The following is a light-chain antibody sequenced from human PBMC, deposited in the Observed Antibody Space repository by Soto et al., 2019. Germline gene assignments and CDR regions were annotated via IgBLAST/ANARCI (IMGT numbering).Light chain of an antibody. CDR1: QSVSSN. V-gene: IGKV3-15*01. CDR2: GAS. Sequence: EIVMTQSPATLSVSPGERATLSCRASQSVSSNLAWYQQKPGQPPGLLIYGASTRATGIPARFSGSGSGSEFTLTITSLQSEDFALYYCQQYNNWPPLTFGGGTKVEIK. J-gene: IGKJ4*01. CDR3: QQYNNWPPLT.